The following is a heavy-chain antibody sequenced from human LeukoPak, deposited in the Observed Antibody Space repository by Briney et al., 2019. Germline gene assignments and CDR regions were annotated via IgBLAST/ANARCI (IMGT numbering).Heavy chain of an antibody. CDR3: AADPDTTMP. V-gene: IGHV3-23*01. Sequence: GGSLRLSCAASGFTFSSYAMSWVRQAPGKGLEWVSAISGSGSTIYYADSVKGRFTISRDNAKNSLFLQMDSLRAEDTAVYYCAADPDTTMPWGPGTLVSVSS. J-gene: IGHJ4*02. CDR1: GFTFSSYA. CDR2: ISGSGSTI. D-gene: IGHD5-18*01.